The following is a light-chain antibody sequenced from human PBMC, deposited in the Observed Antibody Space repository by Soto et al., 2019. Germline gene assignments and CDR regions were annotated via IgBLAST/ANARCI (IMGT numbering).Light chain of an antibody. CDR2: EVS. Sequence: QSALTQPASVSGSPGQSITISCTGTSSDVGGYNYVSWYQQHPGKAPKLMIYEVSNRPSGVSHRFSGSKSGNTASLTISGLQAEDEADYYCSSYTSSSTPWVFGPGTKLTVL. CDR1: SSDVGGYNY. V-gene: IGLV2-14*01. J-gene: IGLJ1*01. CDR3: SSYTSSSTPWV.